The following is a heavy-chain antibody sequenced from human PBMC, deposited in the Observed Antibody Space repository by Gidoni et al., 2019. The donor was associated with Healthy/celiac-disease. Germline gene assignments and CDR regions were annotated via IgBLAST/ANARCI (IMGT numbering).Heavy chain of an antibody. CDR2: INHSGST. V-gene: IGHV4-34*01. D-gene: IGHD3-22*01. CDR1: GGSFSGYY. CDR3: ARVGMKYYYDSSGYADY. Sequence: QVQLQQWGAGLLKPSETLSLTCAVYGGSFSGYYWSWIRQPPGKGLEWIGEINHSGSTNYNPSVKSRVTISVDTSKNQFSLKLSSVTAADTAVYYCARVGMKYYYDSSGYADYWGQGTLVTVSS. J-gene: IGHJ4*02.